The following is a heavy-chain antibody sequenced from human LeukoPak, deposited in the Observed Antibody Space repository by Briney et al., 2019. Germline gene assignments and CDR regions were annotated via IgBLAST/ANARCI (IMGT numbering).Heavy chain of an antibody. Sequence: ASVKVSCKASGYPFTTYGISWVRQAPGQGLEWMGWISGYNGDTNYAQNFQGRVTMTTDTSTTTAYMELRSLRSDDMAVYYCARDPPYSISSWYWFDPWGQGTLVTVSS. CDR1: GYPFTTYG. J-gene: IGHJ5*02. D-gene: IGHD6-6*01. CDR3: ARDPPYSISSWYWFDP. V-gene: IGHV1-18*03. CDR2: ISGYNGDT.